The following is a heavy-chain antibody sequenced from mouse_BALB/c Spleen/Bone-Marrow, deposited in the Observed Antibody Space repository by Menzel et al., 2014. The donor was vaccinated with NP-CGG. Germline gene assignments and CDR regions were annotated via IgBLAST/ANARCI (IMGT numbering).Heavy chain of an antibody. CDR3: AREGGYYGSLYAMDY. Sequence: QLKESGPELVKPGASVKMSCKASGYTFTSYVMHWVKQKPGQGLEWIGYINPYNDGTKYNEKFKGKATLTSDKSSSTAYMELSSLTSEDSAVYYCAREGGYYGSLYAMDYWGQGPSVTVYS. D-gene: IGHD1-1*01. V-gene: IGHV1-14*01. CDR1: GYTFTSYV. J-gene: IGHJ4*01. CDR2: INPYNDGT.